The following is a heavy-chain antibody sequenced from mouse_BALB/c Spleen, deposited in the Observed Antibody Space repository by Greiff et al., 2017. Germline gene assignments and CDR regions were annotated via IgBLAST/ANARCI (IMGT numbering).Heavy chain of an antibody. CDR3: ARSNPAWFAY. CDR1: GYSITSDYA. V-gene: IGHV3-2*02. D-gene: IGHD6-1*01. Sequence: EVMLVESGPGLVKPSQSLSLTCTVTGYSITSDYAWNWIRQFPGNKLEWMGYISYSGSTSYNPSLKSRISITRDTSKNQFFLQLNSVTTEDTATYYCARSNPAWFAYWGQGTLVTVSA. CDR2: ISYSGST. J-gene: IGHJ3*01.